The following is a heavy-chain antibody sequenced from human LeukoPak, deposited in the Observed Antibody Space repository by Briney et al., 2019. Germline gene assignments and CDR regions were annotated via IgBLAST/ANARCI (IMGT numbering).Heavy chain of an antibody. CDR1: GFTFSSYS. CDR3: AKDISPYYYDSSGYPDY. CDR2: ISSSSSYI. Sequence: GGSLRLSCAASGFTFSSYSMNWVRQAPGKGLEWASSISSSSSYIYYADSVKGRFTISRDNAKNSLYLQMNSLRAEDTALYYCAKDISPYYYDSSGYPDYWGQGTLVTVSS. J-gene: IGHJ4*02. D-gene: IGHD3-22*01. V-gene: IGHV3-21*04.